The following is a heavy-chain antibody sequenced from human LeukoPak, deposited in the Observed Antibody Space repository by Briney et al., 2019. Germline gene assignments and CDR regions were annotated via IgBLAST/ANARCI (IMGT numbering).Heavy chain of an antibody. V-gene: IGHV4-38-2*02. CDR2: IYHSGST. J-gene: IGHJ4*02. CDR3: VRESSYGSGSYYKGPFDY. CDR1: GYSISSGYY. Sequence: PSETLSLTCTVSGYSISSGYYWGWIRQPPGKGLEWIGSIYHSGSTYYNPSLKSRVTISVDTSKNQFSVKLSSVTAADTAVYYCVRESSYGSGSYYKGPFDYWGQGTLVTVSS. D-gene: IGHD3-10*01.